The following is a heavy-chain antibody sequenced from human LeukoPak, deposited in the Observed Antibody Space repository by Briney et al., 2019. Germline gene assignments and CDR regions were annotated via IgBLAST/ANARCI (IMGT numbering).Heavy chain of an antibody. J-gene: IGHJ4*02. V-gene: IGHV1-2*02. CDR2: INPDSGGT. D-gene: IGHD3-3*01. Sequence: ASVKVSCKTSGYTFTGYYIQWVRQAPGQGLEWMGYINPDSGGTNYAQEFQGRVTMTRDTSISTAYMELNRLRSDDTAVYYCAGVGGPLTIFGVVRTPPYYFDYWGQGTLVTVSS. CDR1: GYTFTGYY. CDR3: AGVGGPLTIFGVVRTPPYYFDY.